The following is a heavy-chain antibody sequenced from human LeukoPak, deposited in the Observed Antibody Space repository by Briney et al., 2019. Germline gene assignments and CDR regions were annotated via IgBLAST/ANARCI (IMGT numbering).Heavy chain of an antibody. V-gene: IGHV1-8*01. CDR2: MNPNSGNT. Sequence: ASVKVSCKTSGYTFTSYDINWVRQATGQGLEWMGWMNPNSGNTGYAQKFQGRVTMTRNTSISTAYMELSSLRSEDTAVYYCARGRRDGYKYYYYYGMDVWGQGTTVTVSS. D-gene: IGHD5-24*01. J-gene: IGHJ6*02. CDR1: GYTFTSYD. CDR3: ARGRRDGYKYYYYYGMDV.